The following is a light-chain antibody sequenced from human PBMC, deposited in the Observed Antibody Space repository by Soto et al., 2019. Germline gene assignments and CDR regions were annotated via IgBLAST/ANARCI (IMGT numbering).Light chain of an antibody. CDR1: SGSFASNY. V-gene: IGLV6-57*04. Sequence: NFMLTQPHSVSGSPGKTITISCTRSSGSFASNYVQWYRKRPGSVPTTVIYEDDQRPSGVPARFSGSIDSSSNSASLTISGLQTEDEADYYCQSYDNNIVVFGGGTKVTVL. CDR3: QSYDNNIVV. J-gene: IGLJ2*01. CDR2: EDD.